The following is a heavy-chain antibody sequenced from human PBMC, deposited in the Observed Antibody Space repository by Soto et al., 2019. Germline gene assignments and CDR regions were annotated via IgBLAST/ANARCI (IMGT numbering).Heavy chain of an antibody. J-gene: IGHJ3*02. CDR1: GFTFSSYS. CDR2: ISSSSSTI. V-gene: IGHV3-48*02. CDR3: ARPPYSSSSGDAFDI. D-gene: IGHD6-6*01. Sequence: XXSLRLSFAASGFTFSSYSMNWVLQAPGKGLEWVSYISSSSSTIYYADSVKGRFTISRDNAKNSLYLQMNSLRDQDTAVYYCARPPYSSSSGDAFDIWGQGTMVT.